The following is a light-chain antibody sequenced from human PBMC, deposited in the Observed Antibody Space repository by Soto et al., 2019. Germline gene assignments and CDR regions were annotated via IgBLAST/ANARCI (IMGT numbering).Light chain of an antibody. Sequence: QSVLTQPASVSGSPGQSITISCTGTSSDVGGYNYVSWYQQHPGKAPKLMMYEVSNRPSGVSNRFSGSKSGNTASLTISGRQAEDEADYYCSSYTSSSTYVFGTGTKVTVL. CDR3: SSYTSSSTYV. V-gene: IGLV2-14*01. CDR2: EVS. J-gene: IGLJ1*01. CDR1: SSDVGGYNY.